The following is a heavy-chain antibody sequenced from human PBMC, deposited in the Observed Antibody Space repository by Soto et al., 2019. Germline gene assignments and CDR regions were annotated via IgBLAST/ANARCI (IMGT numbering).Heavy chain of an antibody. CDR2: IDADGDT. V-gene: IGHV3-66*01. CDR3: AVLWYGELLQFDY. CDR1: GFTVRNTY. J-gene: IGHJ4*01. D-gene: IGHD3-10*01. Sequence: GGSLRLSCAASGFTVRNTYMSWVRQAPGKGLECVSLIDADGDTYYADSVKGSFTISRDNSKNTLFLQMNSLRAEDTAVYYCAVLWYGELLQFDYWGQGSLVTVSS.